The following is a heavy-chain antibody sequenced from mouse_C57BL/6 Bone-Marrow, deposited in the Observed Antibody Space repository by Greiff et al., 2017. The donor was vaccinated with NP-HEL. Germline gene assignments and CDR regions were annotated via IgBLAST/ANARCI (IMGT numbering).Heavy chain of an antibody. CDR1: GFTFSSYG. V-gene: IGHV5-6*02. CDR3: ARRESTAY. J-gene: IGHJ3*01. Sequence: EVKLVESGGDLVKPGGSLKLSCAASGFTFSSYGMSWVRQTPDKRLEWVATISSGGSYTYYPDSVKGRFTISRDNAKNTLYLQMSSLKSEDTAMYYCARRESTAYWGRGTLVTVSA. CDR2: ISSGGSYT.